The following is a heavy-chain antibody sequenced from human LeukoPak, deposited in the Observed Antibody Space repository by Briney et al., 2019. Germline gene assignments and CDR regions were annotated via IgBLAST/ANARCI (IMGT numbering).Heavy chain of an antibody. CDR2: IKQDGSEK. CDR1: GFTFSSYW. D-gene: IGHD1-1*01. CDR3: ASAVVQRTDAFDI. V-gene: IGHV3-7*01. J-gene: IGHJ3*02. Sequence: GGSLRLPCAASGFTFSSYWMSWVRQAPGKGLGWVANIKQDGSEKYYVDSVKGRFTISRDNAKNSLYLQMNSLRAEDTAVYYCASAVVQRTDAFDIWGQGTMVTVSS.